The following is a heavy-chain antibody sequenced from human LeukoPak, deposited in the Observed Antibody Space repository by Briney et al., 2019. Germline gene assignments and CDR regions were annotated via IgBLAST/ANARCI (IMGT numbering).Heavy chain of an antibody. J-gene: IGHJ4*02. CDR3: AKGPRAVADLGIRPYYFDY. V-gene: IGHV3-30*18. CDR2: ISYDGSNK. D-gene: IGHD6-19*01. CDR1: GFTFSSYG. Sequence: GGSLRLSCSASGFTFSSYGMHWVRQAPGKGLEWVAVISYDGSNKYYADSVKGRFTISRDNPKNTLYLQMNSLRAEDTAVYYCAKGPRAVADLGIRPYYFDYWGQGTLVTVSS.